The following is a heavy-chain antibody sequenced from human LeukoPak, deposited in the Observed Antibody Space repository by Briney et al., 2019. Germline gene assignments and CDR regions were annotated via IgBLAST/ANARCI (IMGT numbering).Heavy chain of an antibody. Sequence: GGSLRLSCAASGFSVSSRAMSWVRQAPGKGLEWVSTISNSGYNTWYADSVKGRYTISRDNSQNTLYLQMSSLRAEDTALYYCARHDGSSFIYYVDHWGQGALVTVSS. V-gene: IGHV3-23*01. D-gene: IGHD1-26*01. CDR3: ARHDGSSFIYYVDH. J-gene: IGHJ4*02. CDR1: GFSVSSRA. CDR2: ISNSGYNT.